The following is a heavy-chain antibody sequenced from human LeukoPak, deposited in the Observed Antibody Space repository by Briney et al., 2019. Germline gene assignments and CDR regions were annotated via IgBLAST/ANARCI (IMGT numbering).Heavy chain of an antibody. CDR1: GGSISSGGYS. D-gene: IGHD6-13*01. Sequence: PSQTLSLTCAVSGGSISSGGYSWSWIRQPPGKGLEWIGYIYRSGSTYYNPSLKSRVTISVDRSKNQFSLKLSSVTAADTAVYYCARLSSSWYLYFDYWGQGTLVTVSS. V-gene: IGHV4-30-2*01. CDR2: IYRSGST. J-gene: IGHJ4*02. CDR3: ARLSSSWYLYFDY.